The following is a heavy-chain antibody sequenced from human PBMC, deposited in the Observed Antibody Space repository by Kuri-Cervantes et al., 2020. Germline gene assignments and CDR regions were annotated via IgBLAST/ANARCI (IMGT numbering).Heavy chain of an antibody. CDR1: GFTFSSYA. CDR3: ARAQWLDY. V-gene: IGHV3-21*01. Sequence: GESLKISCTASGFTFSSYAMNWVRQAPERGPECVSLISSTGTYTYYANSLKGRFIISRDNAKNSLYLQMNSLRAEDTAVYYCARAQWLDYCGQGTLVTVSS. D-gene: IGHD6-19*01. CDR2: ISSTGTYT. J-gene: IGHJ4*02.